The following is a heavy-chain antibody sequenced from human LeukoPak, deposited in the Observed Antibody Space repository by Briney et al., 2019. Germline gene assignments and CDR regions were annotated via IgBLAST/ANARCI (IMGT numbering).Heavy chain of an antibody. CDR2: ISSSSSYI. D-gene: IGHD5-12*01. J-gene: IGHJ6*02. V-gene: IGHV3-21*01. CDR1: GFTFSSYS. CDR3: ARYSGYDWDYGMDV. Sequence: GGSLRLSCAASGFTFSSYSMTWVRQAPGKGLEWVSSISSSSSYIYYADSVKGRFTTSRDNAKNSLYLQMNSLRAEDTAVYYCARYSGYDWDYGMDVWGQGTTVTVSS.